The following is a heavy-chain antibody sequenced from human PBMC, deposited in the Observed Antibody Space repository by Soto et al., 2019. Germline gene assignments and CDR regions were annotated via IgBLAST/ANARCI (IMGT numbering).Heavy chain of an antibody. CDR2: FDPEDGET. D-gene: IGHD1-20*01. J-gene: IGHJ4*02. Sequence: VASVKVSCKVSGYTLTELSMHWVRQAPGKGLEWMGGFDPEDGETIYAQKFQGRVTMTEDTSTDTAYMELSSLRSEDTAVYYCATAGITGTTVGDYWGQGTLVTVSS. V-gene: IGHV1-24*01. CDR3: ATAGITGTTVGDY. CDR1: GYTLTELS.